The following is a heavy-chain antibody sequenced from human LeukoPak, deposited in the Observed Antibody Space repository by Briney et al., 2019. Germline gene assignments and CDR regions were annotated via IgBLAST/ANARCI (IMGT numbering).Heavy chain of an antibody. V-gene: IGHV1-69*04. CDR3: AVVSRPPATNY. Sequence: SVEVSCKASGYTFTSYDINWVQQAPGQGLEWMGRIIPILGIANYAQKFQGRVTITADKSTSTAYMELSSLRSEDTAVYYCAVVSRPPATNYWGQGTLVTVS. CDR1: GYTFTSYD. CDR2: IIPILGIA. D-gene: IGHD2-15*01. J-gene: IGHJ4*02.